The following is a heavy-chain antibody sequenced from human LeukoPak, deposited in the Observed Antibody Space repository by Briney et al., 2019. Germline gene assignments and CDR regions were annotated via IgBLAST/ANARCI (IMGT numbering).Heavy chain of an antibody. V-gene: IGHV3-53*01. Sequence: GGSLRLSCAASGFTVSNNYMTWVRQVPGKGLEWVSLICSGGSTYYADSVKGRFTISRDNAKNSLYLQMNSLRAEDTAVYYCARDFYGDYVAAFDIWGQGTMVTVSS. CDR1: GFTVSNNY. D-gene: IGHD4-17*01. CDR2: ICSGGST. J-gene: IGHJ3*02. CDR3: ARDFYGDYVAAFDI.